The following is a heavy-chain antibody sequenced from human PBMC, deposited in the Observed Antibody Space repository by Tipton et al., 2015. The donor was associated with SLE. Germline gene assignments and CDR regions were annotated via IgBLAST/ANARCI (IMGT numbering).Heavy chain of an antibody. D-gene: IGHD2/OR15-2a*01. J-gene: IGHJ1*01. V-gene: IGHV4-34*01. CDR1: GGSLSDYF. CDR3: ARGVIGAVDEH. Sequence: TLSLTCAVYGGSLSDYFWSWIRQPPGKGLEWIGEIKPGEVTNYNPSLKSRVTISRDTSKNQFSLKLSSLTAADTAMYYCARGVIGAVDEHWGQGTLVTVSS. CDR2: IKPGEVT.